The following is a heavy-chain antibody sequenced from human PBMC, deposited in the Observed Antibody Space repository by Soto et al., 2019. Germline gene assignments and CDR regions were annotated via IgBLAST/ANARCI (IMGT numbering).Heavy chain of an antibody. Sequence: GGSLRLSCAASGFTFSSYWMSWVRQAPGKGLEWVANIKQDGSEKYYVDSVKGRFTISRDNAKNSLYLQMNSLRAEDTAVYYCARVLHGRKYCSGGSCYRYYYGMDVWGQGTTVTVS. CDR3: ARVLHGRKYCSGGSCYRYYYGMDV. CDR1: GFTFSSYW. J-gene: IGHJ6*02. CDR2: IKQDGSEK. V-gene: IGHV3-7*01. D-gene: IGHD2-15*01.